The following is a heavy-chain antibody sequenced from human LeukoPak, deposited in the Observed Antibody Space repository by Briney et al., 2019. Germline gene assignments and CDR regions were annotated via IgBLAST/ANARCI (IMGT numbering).Heavy chain of an antibody. CDR2: ISGSGGST. J-gene: IGHJ4*02. Sequence: AGGSLRLSCAASGFTFSSYAMSWVRQAPGKGLEWVSAISGSGGSTYYADSVKGRFTISRDNSKNTLYLQMNSLRAEDTAVYYCARDGLRPFDYWGQGTLVTVSS. CDR1: GFTFSSYA. D-gene: IGHD4-17*01. V-gene: IGHV3-23*01. CDR3: ARDGLRPFDY.